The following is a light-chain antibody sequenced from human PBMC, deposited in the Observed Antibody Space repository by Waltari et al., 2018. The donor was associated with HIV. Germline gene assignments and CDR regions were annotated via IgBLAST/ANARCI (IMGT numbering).Light chain of an antibody. V-gene: IGLV2-11*01. CDR2: DVS. J-gene: IGLJ3*02. CDR3: CSYAGSYIWV. CDR1: RSDVGGYNY. Sequence: QSALTQPRSVSGSPGQSVTISCTETRSDVGGYNYVSWYQQHPGKAPKVMIYDVSKRPSGVPDRFSGSKSGNTASLTISGLQAEDEADYYCCSYAGSYIWVFGAGTKLTVL.